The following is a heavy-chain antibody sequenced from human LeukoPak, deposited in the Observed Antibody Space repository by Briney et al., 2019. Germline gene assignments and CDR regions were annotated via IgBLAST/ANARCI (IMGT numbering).Heavy chain of an antibody. CDR1: GFTVSSNY. CDR3: AKDRESGYSYGYTSSDY. V-gene: IGHV3-53*01. J-gene: IGHJ4*02. Sequence: GGSLRLSCAASGFTVSSNYMSWVRQAPGKGLEWVSVIYRGGSTYYADSVKGRFTISRDNSKNTLYLQMNSLRAEDTAVYYCAKDRESGYSYGYTSSDYWGQGTLVTVSS. D-gene: IGHD5-18*01. CDR2: IYRGGST.